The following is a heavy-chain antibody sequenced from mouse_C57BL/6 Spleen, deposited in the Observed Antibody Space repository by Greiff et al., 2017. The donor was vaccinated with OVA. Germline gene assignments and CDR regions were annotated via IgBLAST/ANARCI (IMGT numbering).Heavy chain of an antibody. J-gene: IGHJ1*03. V-gene: IGHV1-53*01. CDR2: INPSNGGT. D-gene: IGHD2-1*01. CDR1: GYTFTSYW. Sequence: QVQLQQSGTELVKPGASVKLSCKASGYTFTSYWMHWVKQRPGQGLEWIGNINPSNGGTNYNEKFKSKATLTVDKSSSTAYMQLSSLTSEDSAVYYCARSGNYDWYFDVWGTGTTVTVSS. CDR3: ARSGNYDWYFDV.